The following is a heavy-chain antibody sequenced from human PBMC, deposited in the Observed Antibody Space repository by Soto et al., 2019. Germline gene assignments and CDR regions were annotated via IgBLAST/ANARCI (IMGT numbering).Heavy chain of an antibody. CDR3: AKVPSSCGCFDH. CDR2: ISGSGGST. V-gene: IGHV3-23*01. CDR1: GFTFSSYA. D-gene: IGHD6-19*01. J-gene: IGHJ4*02. Sequence: HPGGSLRLSCAASGFTFSSYAMSWVRQAPGKGLEWVSAISGSGGSTYYADSVKGRFTISRDNSKNTLYLQMNSLRAEDTAVYYCAKVPSSCGCFDHWGQGTLVTVSS.